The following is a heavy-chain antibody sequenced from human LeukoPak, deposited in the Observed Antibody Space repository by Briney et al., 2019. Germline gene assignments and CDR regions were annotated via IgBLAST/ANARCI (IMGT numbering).Heavy chain of an antibody. V-gene: IGHV3-9*01. CDR1: GFTFDDYA. J-gene: IGHJ3*02. CDR2: ISWNSGSI. D-gene: IGHD6-13*01. Sequence: GGSLRLSCAASGFTFDDYAMHWVRQAPGKGLEWVSGISWNSGSIGYADSVKGRFTISRDNAKNSLYLQMNSLRAEDTAVYYCAREAQIFQQLDWKNAFDIWGQGTMVTVSS. CDR3: AREAQIFQQLDWKNAFDI.